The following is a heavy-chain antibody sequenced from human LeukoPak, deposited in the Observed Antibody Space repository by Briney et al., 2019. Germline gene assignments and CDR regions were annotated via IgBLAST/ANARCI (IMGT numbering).Heavy chain of an antibody. V-gene: IGHV3-23*01. CDR1: GFTFGYNA. Sequence: GGSLRLSCAASGFTFGYNAMNWVRQAPGKGLEWVAYISGSSAKIDYGDAVKGRFTISRDNSKNTLYLQMNSLRAEDTAVYYCAKVDYYDSSGPLDYWGQGTLVTVSS. D-gene: IGHD3-22*01. CDR2: ISGSSAKI. J-gene: IGHJ4*02. CDR3: AKVDYYDSSGPLDY.